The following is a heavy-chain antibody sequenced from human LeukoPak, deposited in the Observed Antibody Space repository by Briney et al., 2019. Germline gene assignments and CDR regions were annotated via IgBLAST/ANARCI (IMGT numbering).Heavy chain of an antibody. CDR3: ARDSPGGYYSQPEGYFDY. CDR1: GYTFTSYY. J-gene: IGHJ4*02. Sequence: ASVKVSCKASGYTFTSYYMHWVRQAPGQGLEWMGIINPSGGSTSYAQKFQGRVTMTRDTSTSIVYMELSSLRSEDTAVYYCARDSPGGYYSQPEGYFDYWGQGTLVTVSS. CDR2: INPSGGST. V-gene: IGHV1-46*01. D-gene: IGHD2/OR15-2a*01.